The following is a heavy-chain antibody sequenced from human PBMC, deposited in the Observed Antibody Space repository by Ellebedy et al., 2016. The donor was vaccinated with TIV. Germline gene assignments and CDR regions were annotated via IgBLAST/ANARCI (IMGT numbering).Heavy chain of an antibody. V-gene: IGHV3-74*01. CDR2: INSDGSST. J-gene: IGHJ1*01. CDR3: ARDSGGSSWDSEYFQH. D-gene: IGHD6-13*01. CDR1: GFTFSNYW. Sequence: PGGSLRLSCATSGFTFSNYWMHWVRQAPGKGLVWVSRINSDGSSTRYADSVKGRFTISSDNAKNTVYLQMNSLRAEDTAVYYCARDSGGSSWDSEYFQHWGQGTLVTVSS.